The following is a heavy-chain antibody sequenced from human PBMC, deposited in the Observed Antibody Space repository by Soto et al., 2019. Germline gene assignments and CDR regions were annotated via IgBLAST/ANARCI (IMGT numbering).Heavy chain of an antibody. CDR2: ISHSGTT. J-gene: IGHJ5*02. V-gene: IGHV4-38-2*01. Sequence: LALTCAVSGYSISSGYYWVWIRQPPGRGLEWIGSISHSGTTYYNPSLRSRVTISIDTSNNQFSLKLSSVTAADTAVYYCARASGGNSGWGHWSDPWGQGTLVTVSS. CDR3: ARASGGNSGWGHWSDP. D-gene: IGHD2-21*02. CDR1: GYSISSGYY.